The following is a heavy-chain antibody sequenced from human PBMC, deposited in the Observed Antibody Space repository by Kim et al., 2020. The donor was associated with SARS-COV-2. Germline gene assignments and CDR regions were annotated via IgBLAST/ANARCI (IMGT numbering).Heavy chain of an antibody. Sequence: KSRVTISVDTSKNQFSLKLSSGTAADTAVYYCARHRLLTVSRTYSRGFDYWGQGTLVTVSS. D-gene: IGHD6-13*01. V-gene: IGHV4-39*01. CDR3: ARHRLLTVSRTYSRGFDY. J-gene: IGHJ4*02.